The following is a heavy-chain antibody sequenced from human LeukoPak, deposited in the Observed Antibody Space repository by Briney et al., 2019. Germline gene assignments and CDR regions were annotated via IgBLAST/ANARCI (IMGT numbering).Heavy chain of an antibody. CDR3: ARDERRVASPPFDY. V-gene: IGHV1-18*01. Sequence: ASVKVSCKASGYTFTSSGISWVRQAPGQGLEWLAWISNYNGNTNYAQNLQGRVTVTADTSTSTAYMELRSLRSDDTAVHYCARDERRVASPPFDYWGQGTLVTVSS. J-gene: IGHJ4*02. CDR2: ISNYNGNT. CDR1: GYTFTSSG.